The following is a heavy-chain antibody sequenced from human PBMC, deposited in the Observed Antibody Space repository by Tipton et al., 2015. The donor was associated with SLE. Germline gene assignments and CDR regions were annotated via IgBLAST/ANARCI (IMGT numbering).Heavy chain of an antibody. CDR3: AKDLWPLSGFGELLDF. CDR2: ISSDSGFI. V-gene: IGHV3-21*01. CDR1: GFTFSSNT. Sequence: GSLRLSCAAAGFTFSSNTMIWVRQAPGKGLQWVSSISSDSGFIFYADSVKGRFTISRENAKNSLYLQMNGLRAEDTAVYYCAKDLWPLSGFGELLDFWGQGTLVAVSS. J-gene: IGHJ4*02. D-gene: IGHD3-10*01.